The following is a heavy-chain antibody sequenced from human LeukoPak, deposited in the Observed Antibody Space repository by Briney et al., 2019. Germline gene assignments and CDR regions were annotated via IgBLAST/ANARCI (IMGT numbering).Heavy chain of an antibody. J-gene: IGHJ3*02. Sequence: SETLSLTCNVSGGSISVYHWSWIRQPPGKGREWIAYVHYSGSTNYNPSLNSRVTFSVDTSKNQFSLKLSSVTAADTGVYYCARWGEHSALRVHAFDIWGQGTVVTVSS. CDR2: VHYSGST. V-gene: IGHV4-59*01. CDR1: GGSISVYH. CDR3: ARWGEHSALRVHAFDI. D-gene: IGHD3-10*01.